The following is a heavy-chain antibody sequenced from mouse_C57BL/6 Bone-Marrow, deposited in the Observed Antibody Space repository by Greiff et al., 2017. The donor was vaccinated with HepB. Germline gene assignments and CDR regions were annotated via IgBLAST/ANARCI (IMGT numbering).Heavy chain of an antibody. V-gene: IGHV5-12*01. J-gene: IGHJ2*01. CDR1: GFTFSDYY. Sequence: EVQGVESGGGLVQPGGSLKLSCAASGFTFSDYYMYWVRQTPEKRLEWVAYISNGGGSTYYPDTVKGRFTISRDNAKNNLYLQMSRLKSEDTAMYYCARHSGPDYFDYWGQGTTLTVSS. CDR3: ARHSGPDYFDY. D-gene: IGHD4-1*01. CDR2: ISNGGGST.